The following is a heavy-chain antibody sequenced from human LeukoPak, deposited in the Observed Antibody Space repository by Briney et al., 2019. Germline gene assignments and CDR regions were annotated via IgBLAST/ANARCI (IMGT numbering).Heavy chain of an antibody. CDR3: ARDGSSGRGYYYYYGMDV. D-gene: IGHD1-26*01. J-gene: IGHJ6*04. CDR1: GFTVNTNY. CDR2: MRSVGTT. Sequence: PGGSLRLSCAASGFTVNTNYMSWVRQAPGKGREGVSIMRSVGTTYYADSVKGRFTFSRDNSKNTLYLQMNNLRAEDTAVYYCARDGSSGRGYYYYYGMDVWGEGTTVTVSS. V-gene: IGHV3-53*01.